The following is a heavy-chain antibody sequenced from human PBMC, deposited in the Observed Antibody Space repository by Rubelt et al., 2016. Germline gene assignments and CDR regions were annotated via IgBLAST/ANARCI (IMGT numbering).Heavy chain of an antibody. V-gene: IGHV1-18*01. CDR2: IRTYNGNT. D-gene: IGHD2-2*01. CDR1: GYTFTTYG. Sequence: QVQLVQSGAEVKKPGASVKVSCKASGYTFTTYGISWVRQAPGQGLEWMGWIRTYNGNTNYAQKLQGRGTMTTDTSTSKAYMELRSLRSDDTAMYFWARGYCSSANCLFNWFDPWGQGTLVTVSS. CDR3: ARGYCSSANCLFNWFDP. J-gene: IGHJ5*02.